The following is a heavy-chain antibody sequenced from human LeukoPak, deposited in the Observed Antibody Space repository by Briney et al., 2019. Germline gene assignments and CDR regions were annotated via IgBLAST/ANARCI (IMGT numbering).Heavy chain of an antibody. J-gene: IGHJ4*02. V-gene: IGHV3-30*02. CDR3: AKDRGGSLFDF. Sequence: GGSLRLSCAASGFTFSSYGVHWVRQAPGKGLQWVAFIRYDGSYKYYADSVKGRFTISRDNSKNTLYLQMNSLRAEDTAVYYCAKDRGGSLFDFWGQGTLVTVSS. D-gene: IGHD1-26*01. CDR2: IRYDGSYK. CDR1: GFTFSSYG.